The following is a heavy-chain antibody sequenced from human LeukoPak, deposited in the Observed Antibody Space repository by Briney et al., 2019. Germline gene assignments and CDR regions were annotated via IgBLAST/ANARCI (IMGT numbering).Heavy chain of an antibody. V-gene: IGHV3-21*01. D-gene: IGHD4-17*01. J-gene: IGHJ4*02. CDR2: ISSGSSAI. CDR1: GFTFTTYS. CDR3: ARGHTAVTRHFDF. Sequence: GGTLRLSCEASGFTFTTYSMTWVRQAPGKGLEWVSIISSGSSAIFSADALKGRFTISRDDAKNLLYLDMNSLRAEDTAVYYCARGHTAVTRHFDFWGQGTLVTVSS.